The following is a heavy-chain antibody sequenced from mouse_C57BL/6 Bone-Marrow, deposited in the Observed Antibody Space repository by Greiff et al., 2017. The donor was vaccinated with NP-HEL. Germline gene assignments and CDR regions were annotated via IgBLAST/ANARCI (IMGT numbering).Heavy chain of an antibody. CDR2: IDPEDGET. Sequence: VQLQQSGAELVKPGASVKLSCTASGFNIKDYYMHWVKQRTEQGLEWIGRIDPEDGETKYAPKCQGKATITADTSSNTAYLQLSSLTSEDTAVYYCARTQLRLGFAYWGQGTLVTVSA. D-gene: IGHD3-2*02. J-gene: IGHJ3*01. V-gene: IGHV14-2*01. CDR1: GFNIKDYY. CDR3: ARTQLRLGFAY.